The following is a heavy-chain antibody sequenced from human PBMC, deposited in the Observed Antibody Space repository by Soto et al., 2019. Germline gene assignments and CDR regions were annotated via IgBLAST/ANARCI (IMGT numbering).Heavy chain of an antibody. J-gene: IGHJ2*01. Sequence: EVQLVETGGGLIQPGGSLRLSCAASGFTISSNYMSWVRQAPGKGLQWVSVVYTGGSANYADSVKGRFTSSRDNSKNTLSLHVNSLRAEDTAVYYCARVWGWHFDLWGRGTLVTVSS. D-gene: IGHD7-27*01. CDR1: GFTISSNY. CDR3: ARVWGWHFDL. CDR2: VYTGGSA. V-gene: IGHV3-53*02.